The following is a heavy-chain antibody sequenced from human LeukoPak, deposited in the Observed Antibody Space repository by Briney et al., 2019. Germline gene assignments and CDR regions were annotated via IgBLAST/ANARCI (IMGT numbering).Heavy chain of an antibody. CDR2: IRYDGSNK. J-gene: IGHJ3*02. D-gene: IGHD3-22*01. CDR1: GFTFSSYG. CDR3: AKDLVVIRRSANAFDI. Sequence: PGGSLRLSCAASGFTFSSYGMHWVRQAPGKGLEWVAFIRYDGSNKYYADPVKGRFTISRDNSKNTLYLQMNSLRAEDTAVYYCAKDLVVIRRSANAFDIWGQGTMVTVSS. V-gene: IGHV3-30*02.